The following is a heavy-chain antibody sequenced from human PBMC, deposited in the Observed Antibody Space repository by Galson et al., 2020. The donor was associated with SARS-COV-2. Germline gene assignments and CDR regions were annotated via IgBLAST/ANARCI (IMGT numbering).Heavy chain of an antibody. CDR1: GFTFSTYT. J-gene: IGHJ4*02. Sequence: GGSLRLSCAASGFTFSTYTMNWVRQAPGKGLGWVAAISSDGSNKSYADSVKGRFTIFRDISKDTLYLQMNSVRPEDTAVYYCTRDVMGDTAMLVVSWGQGTLVTVSS. D-gene: IGHD5-18*01. V-gene: IGHV3-30*04. CDR3: TRDVMGDTAMLVVS. CDR2: ISSDGSNK.